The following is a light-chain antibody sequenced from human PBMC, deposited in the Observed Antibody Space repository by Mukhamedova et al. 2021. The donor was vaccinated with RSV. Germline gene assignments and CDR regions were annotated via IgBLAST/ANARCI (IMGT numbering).Light chain of an antibody. Sequence: APKLMIYDVTNRPSGVSNRFSCSKSGNTASLTISGLQAEDEADYYCSSYTSSSTLLFGGGTHLTVL. CDR2: DVT. CDR3: SSYTSSSTLL. V-gene: IGLV2-14*01. J-gene: IGLJ2*01.